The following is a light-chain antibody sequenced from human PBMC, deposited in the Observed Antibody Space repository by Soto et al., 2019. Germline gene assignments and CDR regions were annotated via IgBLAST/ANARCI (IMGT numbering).Light chain of an antibody. CDR2: WAS. CDR3: QQRSNWPPIT. J-gene: IGKJ5*01. V-gene: IGKV4-1*01. Sequence: DIVMTQSPDSLAVSLGERATINCKSSQTVLDSSNNRDYLTWYQQKPGQPPKLLIYWASTREFGVPDRFSGSGSGTDFTLTISSLEPEDFAVYYCQQRSNWPPITFGQGTRLEIK. CDR1: QTVLDSSNNRDY.